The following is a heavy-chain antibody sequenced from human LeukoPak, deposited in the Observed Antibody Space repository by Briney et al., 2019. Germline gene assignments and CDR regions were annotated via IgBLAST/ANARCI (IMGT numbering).Heavy chain of an antibody. V-gene: IGHV4-34*01. D-gene: IGHD3-9*01. CDR1: GGSFSGYY. Sequence: SETLSLTCAVHGGSFSGYYWSWIRQPPGKGLEWIGEINHSGSTNYNPSLKSRVTISVDTSKNQFSLKLSSVTAADTAVYYCAGLDWLYHWFDPWGQGTLVTVSS. CDR3: AGLDWLYHWFDP. CDR2: INHSGST. J-gene: IGHJ5*02.